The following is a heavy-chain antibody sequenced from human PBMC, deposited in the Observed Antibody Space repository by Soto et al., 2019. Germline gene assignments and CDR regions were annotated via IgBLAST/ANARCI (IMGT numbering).Heavy chain of an antibody. J-gene: IGHJ6*02. CDR2: IGGSGSTT. V-gene: IGHV3-11*01. CDR3: ARERSVGYEFWSGDRRHYGMDV. D-gene: IGHD3-3*01. CDR1: GFIFSDYY. Sequence: QVQLVESGGDLVKPGGSLRLSCAASGFIFSDYYMNWIRQAPGKGLEWVSHIGGSGSTTYYTDSVKGRFTSSRDNSKNSLYRQMDSLRAEDTAVYYCARERSVGYEFWSGDRRHYGMDVWGQGTTVTVSS.